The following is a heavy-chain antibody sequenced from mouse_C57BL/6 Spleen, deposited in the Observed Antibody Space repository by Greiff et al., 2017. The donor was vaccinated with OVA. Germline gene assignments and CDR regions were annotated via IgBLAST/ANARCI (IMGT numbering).Heavy chain of an antibody. J-gene: IGHJ3*01. CDR2: IYPGSGNT. D-gene: IGHD1-1*01. Sequence: VQLQESGAELVRPGASVKLSCKASGYTFTDYYINWVKQRPGQGLEWIARIYPGSGNTYYNEKFKGKATLPAAKSSSTAYMQLSSRTSEDSAVYFCARKGYYGSSYAFAYWGQGTLVTVSA. CDR1: GYTFTDYY. CDR3: ARKGYYGSSYAFAY. V-gene: IGHV1-76*01.